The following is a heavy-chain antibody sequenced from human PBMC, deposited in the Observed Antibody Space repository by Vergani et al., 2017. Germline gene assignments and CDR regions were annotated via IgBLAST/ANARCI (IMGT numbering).Heavy chain of an antibody. J-gene: IGHJ6*03. Sequence: QVQLVESGGGVVQPGRSLRLSCAASGFTFSSYAMHWVRQAPGKGLEWVAVISYDGSNKYYADSVKGRFTISRDNSKNTLYLQMNSLRAEDTAVYYCARDSGYCSSTSCRGGYYYMDVWGKGTTVTVSS. CDR1: GFTFSSYA. CDR2: ISYDGSNK. D-gene: IGHD2-2*03. CDR3: ARDSGYCSSTSCRGGYYYMDV. V-gene: IGHV3-30-3*01.